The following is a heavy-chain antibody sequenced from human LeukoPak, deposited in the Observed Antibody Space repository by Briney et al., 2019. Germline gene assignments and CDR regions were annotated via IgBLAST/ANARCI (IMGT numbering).Heavy chain of an antibody. CDR3: AKDGAQYSSGPECDP. CDR2: ISHDGMNA. D-gene: IGHD6-19*01. CDR1: GLHFSGTA. V-gene: IGHV3-23*01. Sequence: PGGSLRLSCAASGLHFSGTAMSWVRQAPGKGLEWVSAISHDGMNAYYADSVKGRFTISRYNSKKTVSLEMSSLTAADTGVYYCAKDGAQYSSGPECDPRGQGALVTVSP. J-gene: IGHJ5*02.